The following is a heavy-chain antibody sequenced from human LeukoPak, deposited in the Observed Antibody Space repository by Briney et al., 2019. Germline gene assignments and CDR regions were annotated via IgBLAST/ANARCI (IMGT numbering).Heavy chain of an antibody. Sequence: ASVKVSCKASGYTFTDYYIHWVRQAPGQGLVWMGWIDPYSGDTKYAQKIKGRVTMTRDTTISTVYMDLSSLTSDDTAVYFCASDIAASGSFDYWGLGTLVTVSS. CDR2: IDPYSGDT. CDR3: ASDIAASGSFDY. CDR1: GYTFTDYY. V-gene: IGHV1-2*02. D-gene: IGHD6-13*01. J-gene: IGHJ4*02.